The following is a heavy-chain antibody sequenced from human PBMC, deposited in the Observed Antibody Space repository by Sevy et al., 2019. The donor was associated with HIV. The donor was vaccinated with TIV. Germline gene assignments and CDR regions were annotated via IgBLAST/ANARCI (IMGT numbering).Heavy chain of an antibody. J-gene: IGHJ4*02. CDR2: ISAYNGNT. CDR1: GYTFTSYG. V-gene: IGHV1-18*01. Sequence: ASVKVSCKASGYTFTSYGISWVRQAPGQGLEWMGWISAYNGNTNYAQKLQGRVTMTTDTSTSTAYMELRGLRSDDTAVYYGARVPGGYYDILTGYSFNDYWGQGTLVTVSS. CDR3: ARVPGGYYDILTGYSFNDY. D-gene: IGHD3-9*01.